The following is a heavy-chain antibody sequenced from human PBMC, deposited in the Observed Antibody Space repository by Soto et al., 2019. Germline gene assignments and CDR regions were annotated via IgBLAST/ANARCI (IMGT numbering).Heavy chain of an antibody. D-gene: IGHD5-12*01. J-gene: IGHJ5*02. CDR2: IYYSGST. CDR3: ARAGVATIYAGNNWFDP. Sequence: QVQLQESGPGLVKPSQTLCLICAVSGGSISSGDYYWSWIRQPPGKGLEWIGYIYYSGSTYYNPSLKSRVTISVDTSKNQFSLNLSSVTAADTAMYYCARAGVATIYAGNNWFDPWGQGTLVTVSS. CDR1: GGSISSGDYY. V-gene: IGHV4-30-4*01.